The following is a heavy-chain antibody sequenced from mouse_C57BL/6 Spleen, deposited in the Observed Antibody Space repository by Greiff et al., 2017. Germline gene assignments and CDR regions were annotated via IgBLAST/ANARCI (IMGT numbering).Heavy chain of an antibody. CDR3: AREGGTWDGWDY. D-gene: IGHD4-1*01. CDR1: GYTFTSYW. CDR2: IHPNSGST. J-gene: IGHJ2*01. V-gene: IGHV1-64*01. Sequence: QVQLQQPGAELVKPGASVKLSCKASGYTFTSYWMHWVKQRPGQGLEWIGMIHPNSGSTNYNEKFKSKATLTVDKSSSTAYMQLSSLTSEDSAVYYCAREGGTWDGWDYWGQGTTLTVSS.